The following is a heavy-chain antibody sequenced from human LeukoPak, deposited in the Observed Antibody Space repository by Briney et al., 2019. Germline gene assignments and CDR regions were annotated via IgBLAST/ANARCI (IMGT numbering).Heavy chain of an antibody. Sequence: SGESLRLSCALSGLTVNDNYMSWVRQAPGKGLEWVSLIFPDGQTYYADFVRGRFSISRDMSRNILFLDMSSLRAEDTAVFFCARANPVYGDFDYWGQGTLVTVSS. J-gene: IGHJ4*02. CDR1: GLTVNDNY. V-gene: IGHV3-53*01. CDR3: ARANPVYGDFDY. D-gene: IGHD4-17*01. CDR2: IFPDGQT.